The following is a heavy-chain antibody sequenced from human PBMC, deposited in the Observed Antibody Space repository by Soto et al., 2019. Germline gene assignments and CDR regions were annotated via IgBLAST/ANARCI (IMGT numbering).Heavy chain of an antibody. CDR3: ARDSYYYLPWRPKLRCRITFCGVGIIDYYYGMDV. CDR2: TYYRSKWYN. J-gene: IGHJ6*02. Sequence: SQTLSLTCAISGDSVSSNSAAWNWIRQSPSRDLEWLGRTYYRSKWYNAYAVSLKSRITINPDTSKSQSSLPRNLVTPEDTAVYYCARDSYYYLPWRPKLRCRITFCGVGIIDYYYGMDVWGQGTTVTVSS. D-gene: IGHD3-3*01. CDR1: GDSVSSNSAA. V-gene: IGHV6-1*01.